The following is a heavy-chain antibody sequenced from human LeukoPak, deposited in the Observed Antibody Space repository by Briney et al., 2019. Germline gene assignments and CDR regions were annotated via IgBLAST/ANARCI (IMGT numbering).Heavy chain of an antibody. CDR1: GGSISSSSYY. Sequence: SETLSLTCTVSGGSISSSSYYWGWIRQPPGKGLEWIGSIYYSGSTYYNPSLKSRVTISVDTSKNQFSLKLSSVTAADTAVYYCARHLLEWTRNWFDPWGQGTLDTVSS. J-gene: IGHJ5*02. CDR3: ARHLLEWTRNWFDP. V-gene: IGHV4-39*01. D-gene: IGHD3-3*01. CDR2: IYYSGST.